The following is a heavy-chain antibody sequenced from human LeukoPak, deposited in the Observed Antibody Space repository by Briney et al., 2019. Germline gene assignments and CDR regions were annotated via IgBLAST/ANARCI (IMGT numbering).Heavy chain of an antibody. V-gene: IGHV3-48*03. CDR2: IGSSGSTI. D-gene: IGHD3-22*01. CDR1: GFTFSSYE. CDR3: ARVGYYYDSSGHCYGTSPHFDY. J-gene: IGHJ4*02. Sequence: PGGSLRLSCAASGFTFSSYEMNWVRQAPGKGLEWVSYIGSSGSTIYYADSVKGRFTISRDNAKNSLYLQMNSLRAEDTAVYYCARVGYYYDSSGHCYGTSPHFDYWGQGTLVTVSS.